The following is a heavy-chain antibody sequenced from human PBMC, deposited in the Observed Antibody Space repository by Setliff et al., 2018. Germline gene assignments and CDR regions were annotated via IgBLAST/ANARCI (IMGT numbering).Heavy chain of an antibody. CDR1: GGSISTYY. J-gene: IGHJ4*02. V-gene: IGHV4-59*12. D-gene: IGHD6-6*01. CDR3: ARGRIAERPEAIDY. CDR2: VYYSGIA. Sequence: SETLSLTCTVSGGSISTYYWSWIRQPPGKGLEWIGYVYYSGIANYSPSLKSRLTMSVDTSRNQFSLNLGSVTAADTGVYYCARGRIAERPEAIDYWGQGTPVTVS.